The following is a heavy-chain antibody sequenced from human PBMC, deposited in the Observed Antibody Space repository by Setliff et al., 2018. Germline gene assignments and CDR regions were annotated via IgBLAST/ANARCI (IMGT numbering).Heavy chain of an antibody. Sequence: SETLSLTCAVYGGSFSGYYWSWIRQPPGKGLEWIGSIYYSGSTYYNPSLTSRVTISVDTSKNQFSLKLTSVTAADTAVCYCATPDWRESGAMGYRGQGTLVAVAS. V-gene: IGHV4-34*01. J-gene: IGHJ4*02. CDR1: GGSFSGYY. CDR3: ATPDWRESGAMGY. CDR2: IYYSGST. D-gene: IGHD2-21*01.